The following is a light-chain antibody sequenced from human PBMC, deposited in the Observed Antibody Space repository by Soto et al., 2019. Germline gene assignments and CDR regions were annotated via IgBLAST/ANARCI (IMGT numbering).Light chain of an antibody. J-gene: IGLJ1*01. CDR3: STWDDSLNGYV. Sequence: QSVLTQPPSASGTPGQRVTISCSGSRSNTGSNAVNWYQQFPETAPKLLIYSNNQRPSGVPDRFSGSKSGTSASLAISGLQSEDEADYYCSTWDDSLNGYVFGTGTKLTVL. V-gene: IGLV1-44*01. CDR1: RSNTGSNA. CDR2: SNN.